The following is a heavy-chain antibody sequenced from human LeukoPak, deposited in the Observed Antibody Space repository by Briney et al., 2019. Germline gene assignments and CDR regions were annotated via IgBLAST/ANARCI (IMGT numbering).Heavy chain of an antibody. D-gene: IGHD3-9*01. V-gene: IGHV3-23*01. CDR2: ISGSGGST. CDR1: GFTFSSYA. J-gene: IGHJ4*02. Sequence: GGSLRLSCAASGFTFSSYAMSWVRQAPRKGLEWVSAISGSGGSTYYADSVKGRFTISRDNSKNTLYLQMNSLRAEDTAVYYCAKDADILTGYYTYDYWGQGTLVTVSS. CDR3: AKDADILTGYYTYDY.